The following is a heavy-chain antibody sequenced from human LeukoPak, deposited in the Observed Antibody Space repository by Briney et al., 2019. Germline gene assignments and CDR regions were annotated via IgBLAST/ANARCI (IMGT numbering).Heavy chain of an antibody. J-gene: IGHJ3*02. V-gene: IGHV4-59*01. D-gene: IGHD5-12*01. Sequence: SETLSLTCGVSGGSISSYYWSWIRQPPGKGLEWIGYIYYSGSTNYNPSLKSRVTISVDTSKNQFSLKLSSVTAADTAVYYCARGDSGYDWYAFDIWGQGTMVTVSS. CDR2: IYYSGST. CDR1: GGSISSYY. CDR3: ARGDSGYDWYAFDI.